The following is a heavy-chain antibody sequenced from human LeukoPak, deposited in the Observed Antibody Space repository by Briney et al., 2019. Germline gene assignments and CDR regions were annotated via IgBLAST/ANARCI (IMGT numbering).Heavy chain of an antibody. CDR1: RLTFSNLK. CDR2: ISAGGRTT. CDR3: ARVYLRLSIAAAGPGDI. V-gene: IGHV3-48*01. J-gene: IGHJ3*02. Sequence: GGSLRLSCAVSRLTFSNLKMDWVRQAPGKGLEWVSYISAGGRTTFYADSVKGRFTISRDNSKNTLYLQMNSLRAEDTAVYYCARVYLRLSIAAAGPGDIWGQGTVVTVSS. D-gene: IGHD6-13*01.